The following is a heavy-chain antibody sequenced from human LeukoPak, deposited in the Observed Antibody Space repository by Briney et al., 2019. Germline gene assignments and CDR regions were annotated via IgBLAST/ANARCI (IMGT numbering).Heavy chain of an antibody. CDR1: GGSISSGGYY. CDR3: ASTRSSSWYVFFDY. Sequence: TLSLTCTVSGGSISSGGYYWSWIRQHPGKGLEWIGYIYYSGSTYYNPSLRSRVTISVDTSKNQFSLKLSSVTAADTAVYYCASTRSSSWYVFFDYWGQGTLVTVSS. CDR2: IYYSGST. J-gene: IGHJ4*02. D-gene: IGHD6-13*01. V-gene: IGHV4-31*03.